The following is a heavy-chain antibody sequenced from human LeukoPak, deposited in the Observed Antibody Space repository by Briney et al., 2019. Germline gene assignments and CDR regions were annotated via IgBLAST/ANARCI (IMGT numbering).Heavy chain of an antibody. CDR1: GFTFSSYA. D-gene: IGHD6-13*01. CDR3: AKRVQSSSWYAAFDY. Sequence: GGSLRLSCAASGFTFSSYAMHWVRQAPGKGLEWVAVISYDGSNKYYADSVKGRFTISRDHSKNTLNLQMNSLRAEDTAVYYCAKRVQSSSWYAAFDYWGQGTLVTISS. CDR2: ISYDGSNK. V-gene: IGHV3-30-3*01. J-gene: IGHJ4*02.